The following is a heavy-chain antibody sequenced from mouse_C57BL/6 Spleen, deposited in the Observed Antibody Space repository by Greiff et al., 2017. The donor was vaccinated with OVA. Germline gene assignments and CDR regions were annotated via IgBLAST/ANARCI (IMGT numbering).Heavy chain of an antibody. CDR2: IDPETGGT. CDR3: TRSDYYGSSYRYFDV. D-gene: IGHD1-1*01. J-gene: IGHJ1*03. Sequence: VKVVESGAELVRPGASVTLSCKASGYTFTDYEMHWVKQTPVHGLEWIGAIDPETGGTAYNQKFKGKAILTADKSSSTAYMELRSLTSEDSAVYYCTRSDYYGSSYRYFDVWGTGTTVTVSS. CDR1: GYTFTDYE. V-gene: IGHV1-15*01.